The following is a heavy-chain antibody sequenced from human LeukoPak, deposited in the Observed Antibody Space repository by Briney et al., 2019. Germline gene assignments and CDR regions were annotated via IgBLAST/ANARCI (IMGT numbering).Heavy chain of an antibody. CDR2: INPNSGGT. CDR3: SRAHGYGGYVFRGGEAFDI. CDR1: GYTFTGYY. Sequence: ASVKVSCKASGYTFTGYYMHWVRQAPGQGLEWMGWINPNSGGTNYAQKFLVRVTMTRDTSISPAYMELGRLRSADLAEYYVSRAHGYGGYVFRGGEAFDIWGQGTMVTVSS. J-gene: IGHJ3*02. V-gene: IGHV1-2*02. D-gene: IGHD4-17*01.